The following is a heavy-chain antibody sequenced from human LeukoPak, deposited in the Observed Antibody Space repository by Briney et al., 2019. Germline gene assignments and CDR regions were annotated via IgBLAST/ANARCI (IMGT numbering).Heavy chain of an antibody. CDR3: ARAAYCGGDCYSGELMDLDY. Sequence: ASVKVSCKASGYTFTSYDINWVRQATGQGLEWMGWMNPNSGNTGYAQKFQGRVTMTRNTSISTAYMELSSLRSEDTAVYYCARAAYCGGDCYSGELMDLDYWGQGTLVTVSS. CDR2: MNPNSGNT. CDR1: GYTFTSYD. J-gene: IGHJ4*02. D-gene: IGHD2-21*02. V-gene: IGHV1-8*01.